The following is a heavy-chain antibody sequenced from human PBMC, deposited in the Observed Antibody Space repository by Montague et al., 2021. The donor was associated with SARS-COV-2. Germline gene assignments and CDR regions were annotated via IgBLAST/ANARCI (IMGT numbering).Heavy chain of an antibody. Sequence: TLSLTCTLSGDSISRNNLYWTWIRQPAGKGLEWIGHISTTGSPEYNPSLKSRVTLSLDTSKNQFSLRLSSVTAADTAMYYCTIEGHITTICSGCPRNWFDPWGQGTLVTVSS. CDR3: TIEGHITTICSGCPRNWFDP. D-gene: IGHD2-2*01. V-gene: IGHV4-61*09. CDR2: ISTTGSP. CDR1: GDSISRNNLY. J-gene: IGHJ5*02.